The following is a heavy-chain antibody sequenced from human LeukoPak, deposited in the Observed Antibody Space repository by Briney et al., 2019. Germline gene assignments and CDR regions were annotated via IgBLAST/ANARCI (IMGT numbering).Heavy chain of an antibody. CDR1: GGSISSGGYS. CDR2: IYHSGST. J-gene: IGHJ4*02. CDR3: ARGSTVPYYFDY. V-gene: IGHV4-30-2*01. Sequence: PSETLSLTCAVSGGSISSGGYSWSWIRQPPGKGLEWIGYIYHSGSTYYNPSLKSRVTISVDRSKNQFSLKLSSVTAADTAVYYYARGSTVPYYFDYWGQGTLVTVSS. D-gene: IGHD4-4*01.